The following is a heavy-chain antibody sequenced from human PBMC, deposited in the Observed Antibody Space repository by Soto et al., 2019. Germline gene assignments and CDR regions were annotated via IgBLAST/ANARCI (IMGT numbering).Heavy chain of an antibody. D-gene: IGHD1-26*01. Sequence: SETLSLTCAVSGGSISSSNWWSWVRQPPGKGLEWIGEIYHSGSTNYNPSLKSRVTISVDKSNNQFSLKLSSVTAADTGVYYCARGLTTGSQYAGGGYYFDSWGQGTQVTVS. CDR1: GGSISSSNW. V-gene: IGHV4-4*02. J-gene: IGHJ4*02. CDR2: IYHSGST. CDR3: ARGLTTGSQYAGGGYYFDS.